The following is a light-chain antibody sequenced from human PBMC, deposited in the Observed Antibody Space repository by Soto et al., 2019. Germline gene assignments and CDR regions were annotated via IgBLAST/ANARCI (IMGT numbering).Light chain of an antibody. CDR2: DNN. J-gene: IGLJ1*01. CDR1: NXNIGNNY. V-gene: IGLV1-51*01. CDR3: GTWDSSLSVHV. Sequence: QSVLTQPPSVSAAPGQKFTISCSGSNXNIGNNYVSWYQQVPGTAPKLLIYDNNKRPSGNPDRFSGSKSGTSATLGISGLQTGDEADYYCGTWDSSLSVHVFGTGTKVTVL.